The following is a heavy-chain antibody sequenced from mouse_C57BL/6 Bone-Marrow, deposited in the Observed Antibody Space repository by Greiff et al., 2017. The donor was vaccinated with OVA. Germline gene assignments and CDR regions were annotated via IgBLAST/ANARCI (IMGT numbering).Heavy chain of an antibody. CDR2: IRLKSDNYAT. Sequence: EVQGVESGGGLVQPGGSMKLSCVASGFTFSNYWMNWVRQSPEKGLEWVAQIRLKSDNYATHYAESVKGRFTISRDDSKSSVYLQMNNLRAEDTGIYYCTGGVLRDYYAMDYWGQGTSVTVSS. D-gene: IGHD1-1*01. CDR3: TGGVLRDYYAMDY. CDR1: GFTFSNYW. V-gene: IGHV6-3*01. J-gene: IGHJ4*01.